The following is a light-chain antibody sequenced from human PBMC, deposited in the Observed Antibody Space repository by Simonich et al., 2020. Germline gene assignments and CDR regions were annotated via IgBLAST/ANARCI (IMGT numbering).Light chain of an antibody. CDR2: KVS. CDR1: QSLVNSDGNTY. CDR3: MQGTHWPPFT. Sequence: DVVMTQSPLSLPVTLGQPASISCRSSQSLVNSDGNTYLNWFQQRPSQSPRRLIYKVSNRDSGVPDRFSGSGSGTDFTLKISRVEAEDVGVYYCMQGTHWPPFTFGPGTKVDIK. V-gene: IGKV2-30*01. J-gene: IGKJ3*01.